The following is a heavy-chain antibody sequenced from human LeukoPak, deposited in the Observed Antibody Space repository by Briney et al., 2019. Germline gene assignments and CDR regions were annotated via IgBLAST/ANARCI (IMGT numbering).Heavy chain of an antibody. CDR3: ARGDYYDSSGYNDY. J-gene: IGHJ4*02. V-gene: IGHV1-18*01. CDR1: GYTFTSYA. CDR2: ISAYNGNT. Sequence: ASVKVSCKASGYTFTSYAMHWVRQAPGQRLEWMGWISAYNGNTNYAQKLQGRVTMTTDTSTSTAYMELRSLRSDDTAVYYCARGDYYDSSGYNDYWGQGTLVTVSS. D-gene: IGHD3-22*01.